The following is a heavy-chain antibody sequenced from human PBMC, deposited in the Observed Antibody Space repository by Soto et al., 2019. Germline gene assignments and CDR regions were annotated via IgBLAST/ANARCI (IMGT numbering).Heavy chain of an antibody. D-gene: IGHD2-21*01. V-gene: IGHV4-34*01. CDR1: GGSFSGYY. CDR2: INHSGST. CDR3: AREKIPGRFDH. Sequence: SETLSLTCAVYGGSFSGYYWTWIRQPPGTGLEWIGEINHSGSTNYNPSLKSRVTISVDTSKNQFSLKLTSVTAADTAVYYCAREKIPGRFDHWGQETLLTISS. J-gene: IGHJ4*02.